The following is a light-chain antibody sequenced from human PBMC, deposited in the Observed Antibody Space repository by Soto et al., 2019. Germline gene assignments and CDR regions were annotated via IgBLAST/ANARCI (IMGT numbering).Light chain of an antibody. CDR2: EAS. Sequence: DIQMTQSPSSVSASVGDRVTITCRASQGITNRLAWYQQKPGKAPKLLIYEASSLQSGVPSRLSGRASGKDFTLTISSLEPEDFATYYCQQANSFAFSFDQGTRPEIK. CDR3: QQANSFAFS. V-gene: IGKV1D-12*01. CDR1: QGITNR. J-gene: IGKJ5*01.